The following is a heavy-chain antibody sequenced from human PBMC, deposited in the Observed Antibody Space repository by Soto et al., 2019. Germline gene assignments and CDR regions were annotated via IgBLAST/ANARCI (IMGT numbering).Heavy chain of an antibody. V-gene: IGHV4-59*01. CDR2: IYYSGST. Sequence: PSETLSLTCAVSGYSIRNGYYWGWIRQPPGKGLEWIGYIYYSGSTNYNPSLKSRVTISVDTSKNQFSLKLSSVTAADTAVYYCARAPIEQLAPFDYWGQGTLVTVSS. CDR3: ARAPIEQLAPFDY. CDR1: GYSIRNGYY. J-gene: IGHJ4*02. D-gene: IGHD6-6*01.